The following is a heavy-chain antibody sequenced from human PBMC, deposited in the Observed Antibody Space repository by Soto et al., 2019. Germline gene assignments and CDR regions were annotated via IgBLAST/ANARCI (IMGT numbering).Heavy chain of an antibody. J-gene: IGHJ4*02. CDR3: VRGGAVAGTE. CDR2: INPNSGVT. CDR1: GYTFSANY. V-gene: IGHV1-2*02. Sequence: QVQLVQSGAEVEKPGASVKVSCKASGYTFSANYVHWVRQAPGQGLEWMGWINPNSGVTNYVHKFQGRVTMTRDTSISTAYMELSRLRSDDTAVYYCVRGGAVAGTEWGQGTLVTVSS. D-gene: IGHD6-19*01.